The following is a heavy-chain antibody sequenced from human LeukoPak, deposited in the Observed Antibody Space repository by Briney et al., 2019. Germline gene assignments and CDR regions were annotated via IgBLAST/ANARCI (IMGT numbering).Heavy chain of an antibody. V-gene: IGHV4-31*03. CDR3: ASYGSSTSSYAFDI. D-gene: IGHD2-2*01. CDR1: GGSISSGGYY. J-gene: IGHJ3*02. Sequence: SETLSLTCTVSGGSISSGGYYWSWIRQHPGKGLEWIGYIYYSGSTYYNPSLKSRVTISVDTSKNQFSLKLSSVTAADTAVYYCASYGSSTSSYAFDIWGQGTMVTVSS. CDR2: IYYSGST.